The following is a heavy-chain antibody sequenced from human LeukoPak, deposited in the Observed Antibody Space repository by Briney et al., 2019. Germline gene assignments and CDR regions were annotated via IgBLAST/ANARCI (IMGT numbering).Heavy chain of an antibody. V-gene: IGHV3-23*01. Sequence: GGSLRLSCAASAFTFSSYVMSWVRQAPGKGLECVSFICVCGDSTYYAHSVKGRFTISRDNSKNTLYMQMNSLRVEDTAVYYCANGGLRSDWFDSWGQGTLVTVSS. D-gene: IGHD3-16*01. CDR1: AFTFSSYV. J-gene: IGHJ5*01. CDR3: ANGGLRSDWFDS. CDR2: ICVCGDST.